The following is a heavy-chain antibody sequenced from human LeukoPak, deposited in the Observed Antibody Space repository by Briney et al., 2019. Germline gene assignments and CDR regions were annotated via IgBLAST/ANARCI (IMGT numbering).Heavy chain of an antibody. J-gene: IGHJ4*02. Sequence: GGFLRLSCAASGFIFSDHEMNWVRQAPGKGPEWISNIRGTTNTVYYTASVSGRFTISRDNAMNSLHLQMDSLRAEDTAVYYCVTGLLAGKNYWGQGTLVTVSS. V-gene: IGHV3-48*03. CDR3: VTGLLAGKNY. CDR2: IRGTTNTV. CDR1: GFIFSDHE. D-gene: IGHD6-19*01.